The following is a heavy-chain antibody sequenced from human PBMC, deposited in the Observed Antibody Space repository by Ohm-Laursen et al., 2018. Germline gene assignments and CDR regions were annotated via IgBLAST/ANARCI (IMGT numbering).Heavy chain of an antibody. CDR1: GGSISSYY. D-gene: IGHD6-13*01. CDR3: ARQAISGSSWYYFDY. V-gene: IGHV4-59*08. Sequence: GTLSLTCTASGGSISSYYWSWIRQPPGKGLEWIGYIYYSGSTNYNPSLKSRVSISVDTSKNQFSLKLSSVTAADTAVYYCARQAISGSSWYYFDYWGQGTLVTVPS. J-gene: IGHJ4*02. CDR2: IYYSGST.